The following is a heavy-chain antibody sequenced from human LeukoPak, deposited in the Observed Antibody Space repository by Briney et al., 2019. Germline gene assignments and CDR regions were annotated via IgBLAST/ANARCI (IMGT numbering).Heavy chain of an antibody. Sequence: GRSLRLSCAASGFTFDDYAMDWVRQAPGKGLERVSGISWNSGSIGYADSVKGRFTISRDNAKNSLYLQMNSLRAEDTALYYCAKDISRAGFFPFDFWGQRTLVTVSS. V-gene: IGHV3-9*01. CDR1: GFTFDDYA. CDR2: ISWNSGSI. D-gene: IGHD3-10*01. J-gene: IGHJ4*02. CDR3: AKDISRAGFFPFDF.